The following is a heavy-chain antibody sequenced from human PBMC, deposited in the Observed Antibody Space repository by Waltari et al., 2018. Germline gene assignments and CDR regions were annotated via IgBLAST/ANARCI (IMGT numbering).Heavy chain of an antibody. D-gene: IGHD2-21*02. J-gene: IGHJ4*02. Sequence: QVQLVQSGAEVKKPGASVKVSCKASGYTFTGYYMPWVRQATGQGLEWMGWINPNSGGTNYAQKFQGRVTMTRDTSISTAYMELSRLRSDDTAVYYCARDLKRSVVVTAIGSFDDWGQGTLVTVSS. CDR1: GYTFTGYY. CDR2: INPNSGGT. CDR3: ARDLKRSVVVTAIGSFDD. V-gene: IGHV1-2*02.